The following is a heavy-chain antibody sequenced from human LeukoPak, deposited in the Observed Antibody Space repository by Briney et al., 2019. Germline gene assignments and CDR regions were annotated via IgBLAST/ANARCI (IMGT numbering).Heavy chain of an antibody. CDR1: GFTFDEYA. CDR3: AKDLVDAAAGTLDY. J-gene: IGHJ4*02. Sequence: GGSLRLSSAASGFTFDEYAMHWVRQAPGKGLEGVSGISWNSGSIVYADSVKGRFPISRDNAKNSLYLQLNSLRAEATALYYCAKDLVDAAAGTLDYWGQGTLVTVSS. V-gene: IGHV3-9*01. D-gene: IGHD6-13*01. CDR2: ISWNSGSI.